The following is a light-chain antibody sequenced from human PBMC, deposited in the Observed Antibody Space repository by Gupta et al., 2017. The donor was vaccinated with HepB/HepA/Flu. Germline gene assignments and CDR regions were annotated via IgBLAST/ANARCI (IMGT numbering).Light chain of an antibody. V-gene: IGLV2-14*03. J-gene: IGLJ3*02. CDR3: SSYTNNASVWV. Sequence: SALTQPASVSGSPGQSITISCAGTSSDIGSYDYVSWYQHHPGKAPEVIIYDVTNRRPGVAHRFSGSKSGNTASLTISGLQAEDEADYYCSSYTNNASVWVFGGGTKLTVL. CDR1: SSDIGSYDY. CDR2: DVT.